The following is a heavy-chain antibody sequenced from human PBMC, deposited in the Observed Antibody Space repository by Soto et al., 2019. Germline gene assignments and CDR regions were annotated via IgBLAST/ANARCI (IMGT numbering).Heavy chain of an antibody. Sequence: ASVKVSCKVSGYTLTELSMHWVRQAPGKGLEWMGGFDPEDGETIYAQKFQGGVTMTEDTSTDTAYMELRSLRSNDTAIYYCAMVDVYVTPSPQDVWGQGTTVTVSS. D-gene: IGHD2-8*01. V-gene: IGHV1-24*01. CDR3: AMVDVYVTPSPQDV. J-gene: IGHJ6*02. CDR1: GYTLTELS. CDR2: FDPEDGET.